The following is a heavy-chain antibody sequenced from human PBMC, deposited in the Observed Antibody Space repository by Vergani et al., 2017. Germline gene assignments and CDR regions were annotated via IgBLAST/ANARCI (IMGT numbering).Heavy chain of an antibody. Sequence: QVQLVESAGGVVQPGGSLRLSCAASGFTFSNFGMHWIRQAPGKRMEWLAYIGKDGINTRYRDAVKSRFTVSRDKSKDILYLQMDSLRSEDTALYYCAKYWRDSTDGLPDSWGPGTLVIVSS. CDR3: AKYWRDSTDGLPDS. D-gene: IGHD2-8*02. CDR2: IGKDGINT. V-gene: IGHV3-30*02. CDR1: GFTFSNFG. J-gene: IGHJ4*02.